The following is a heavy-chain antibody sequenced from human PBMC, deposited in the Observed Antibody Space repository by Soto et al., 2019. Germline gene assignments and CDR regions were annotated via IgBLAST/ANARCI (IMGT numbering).Heavy chain of an antibody. D-gene: IGHD1-26*01. V-gene: IGHV1-18*01. CDR3: ARDDGVSGELYY. J-gene: IGHJ4*02. CDR2: ISAYNGNT. Sequence: QVQLVQSGAEVKKPGASVKVSCKASGYTFTSYGISWVRQAPGQGLEWMGWISAYNGNTNYAQKLQGRVTMTTDTSTRTAYMELRSMQSDDTAVYYCARDDGVSGELYYWGQGTLVTVSS. CDR1: GYTFTSYG.